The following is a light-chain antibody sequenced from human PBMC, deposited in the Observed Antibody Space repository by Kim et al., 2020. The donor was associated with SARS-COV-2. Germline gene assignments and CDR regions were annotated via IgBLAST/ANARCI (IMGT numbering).Light chain of an antibody. Sequence: SSELTQDPAVSVALGQKVRITCQGDSLRSYYASWYQQKPGQAPVLVNYGKNNRPSGIPDRFSDSSSGNTASLTITGAQAEDEADYYCNSRDISGNHLVFGGETQLAVL. J-gene: IGLJ3*02. CDR1: SLRSYY. CDR2: GKN. CDR3: NSRDISGNHLV. V-gene: IGLV3-19*01.